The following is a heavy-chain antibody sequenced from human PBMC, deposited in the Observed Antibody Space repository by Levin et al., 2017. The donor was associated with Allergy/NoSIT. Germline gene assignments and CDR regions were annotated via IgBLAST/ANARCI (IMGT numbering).Heavy chain of an antibody. V-gene: IGHV4-59*01. CDR1: GSTTSLFY. CDR3: ARDTGGWYFDR. CDR2: INYSGST. Sequence: SQTLSLTCTVSGSTTSLFYWNWIRQTPGKGLEWIGYINYSGSTKYNPSLKSRVTISLDKSKNQFSLLLTSVTAADTAVYYCARDTGGWYFDRWGQGTLVTVAS. D-gene: IGHD3-16*01. J-gene: IGHJ5*02.